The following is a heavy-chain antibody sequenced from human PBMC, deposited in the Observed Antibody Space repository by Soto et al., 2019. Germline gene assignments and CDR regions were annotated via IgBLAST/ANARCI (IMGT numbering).Heavy chain of an antibody. CDR2: ISSNGGST. CDR3: AREDSIIIPAASDF. V-gene: IGHV3-64*04. Sequence: PGGSLRLSCSASGFTFSSYAMHWVRQAPGKGLEYVSAISSNGGSTYYADSVKGRFTISRDNSKNTLYLQMNTLRVEDTAVYYCAREDSIIIPAASDFWGQGTLVTVSS. CDR1: GFTFSSYA. J-gene: IGHJ4*02. D-gene: IGHD2-2*01.